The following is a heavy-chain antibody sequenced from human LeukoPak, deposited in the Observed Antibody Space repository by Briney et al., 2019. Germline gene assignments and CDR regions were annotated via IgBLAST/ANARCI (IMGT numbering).Heavy chain of an antibody. D-gene: IGHD2-15*01. Sequence: GGSLRLSCGDSGFTFSSYAMSWVRQSPGRGLEWVAGVSPSGGRTLYADSVEGRFTISRDNSNDIVYLQLSSLRAEDSALYYCAKVRGVYCSNPACYYYDSWGQGTPVTVSS. V-gene: IGHV3-23*01. J-gene: IGHJ4*02. CDR1: GFTFSSYA. CDR3: AKVRGVYCSNPACYYYDS. CDR2: VSPSGGRT.